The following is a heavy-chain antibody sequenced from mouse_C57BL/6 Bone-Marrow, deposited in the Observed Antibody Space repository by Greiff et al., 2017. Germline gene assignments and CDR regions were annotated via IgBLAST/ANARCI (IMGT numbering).Heavy chain of an antibody. D-gene: IGHD3-3*01. J-gene: IGHJ3*01. CDR1: GYSITSGYY. CDR3: ARGQRGFAY. V-gene: IGHV3-6*01. CDR2: ISYDGSN. Sequence: DVKLVESGPGLVKPSQSLSLTCSVTGYSITSGYYWNWLRQFPGNKLEWMGYISYDGSNNYNPSLKNRISITRDTSKNQFFLKLNSVTTEDTATYYCARGQRGFAYWGQGTLVTVSA.